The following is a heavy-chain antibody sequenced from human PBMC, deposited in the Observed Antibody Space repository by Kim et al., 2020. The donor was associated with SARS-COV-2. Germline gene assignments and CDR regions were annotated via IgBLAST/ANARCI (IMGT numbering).Heavy chain of an antibody. D-gene: IGHD3-22*01. CDR2: ISAYNGNT. J-gene: IGHJ4*02. Sequence: ASVKVSCKASGYTFTSYGISWVRQAPGQGLEWMGWISAYNGNTNYAQKPQGRVTMTTDTSTSTAYMELRSLRSDDTAVYYCARAGKNYYDSSGYPYWGQGTLVTVSS. CDR1: GYTFTSYG. V-gene: IGHV1-18*04. CDR3: ARAGKNYYDSSGYPY.